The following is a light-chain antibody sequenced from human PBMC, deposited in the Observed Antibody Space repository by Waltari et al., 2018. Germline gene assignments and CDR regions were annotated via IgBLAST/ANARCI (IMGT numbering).Light chain of an antibody. V-gene: IGLV2-23*02. Sequence: QSALTQPASVSGSPGQSTTISCTGASSDFGKSNLVSWFQKYPGKAPTPLIYDVSKRPSGVSHRFAGSKSGNTASLTISGLRTEDEADYYCSSNAGGHVVFGSGTKVTVL. CDR3: SSNAGGHVV. CDR2: DVS. J-gene: IGLJ1*01. CDR1: SSDFGKSNL.